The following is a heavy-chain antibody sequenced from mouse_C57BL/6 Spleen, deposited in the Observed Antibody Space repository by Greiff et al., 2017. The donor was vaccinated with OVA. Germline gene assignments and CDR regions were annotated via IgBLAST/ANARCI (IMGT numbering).Heavy chain of an antibody. V-gene: IGHV5-9*01. J-gene: IGHJ4*01. CDR2: ISGGGGNT. CDR3: ARWCYYGNYYAMDY. CDR1: GFTFSSYT. D-gene: IGHD2-1*01. Sequence: EVKLVESGGGLVKPGGSLKLSCAASGFTFSSYTMSWVRQTPEKRLEWVATISGGGGNTYYPDSVKGRFTISRDNAKNTLYLQMGSLRSEDTALYDCARWCYYGNYYAMDYWGQGTSVTVSS.